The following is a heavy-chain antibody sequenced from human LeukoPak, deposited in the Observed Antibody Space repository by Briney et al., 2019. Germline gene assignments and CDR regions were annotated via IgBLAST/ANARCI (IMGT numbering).Heavy chain of an antibody. V-gene: IGHV3-30*14. CDR2: ISYDGSNK. Sequence: GRSLRLSCAASGFTFSVYAMHWVRQAPGKGLEWVAVISYDGSNKYYADSMKGRFTISRDNSKNTLYLQVNSLRAEDTAMYYCARNILFAFDIWGQGTMVTVSS. J-gene: IGHJ3*02. CDR3: ARNILFAFDI. CDR1: GFTFSVYA.